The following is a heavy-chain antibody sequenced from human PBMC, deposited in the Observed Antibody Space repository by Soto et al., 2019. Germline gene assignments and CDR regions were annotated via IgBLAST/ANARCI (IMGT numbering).Heavy chain of an antibody. CDR2: IYYSGRA. CDR1: GGSISSGGYY. J-gene: IGHJ5*02. V-gene: IGHV4-31*03. Sequence: SETLSLTCTVSGGSISSGGYYWSWIRQHPGKGLEWIGYIYYSGRAYYNPSLRGRVTMSVDTSKNQISLRLTSVTAADTAVYYCARDGVATPNWFDPWGQGTLVTVSS. D-gene: IGHD2-8*01. CDR3: ARDGVATPNWFDP.